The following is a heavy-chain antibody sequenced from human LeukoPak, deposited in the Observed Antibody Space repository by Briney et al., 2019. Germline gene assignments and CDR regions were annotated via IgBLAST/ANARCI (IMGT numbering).Heavy chain of an antibody. V-gene: IGHV3-20*04. CDR1: GFTFHDHG. J-gene: IGHJ4*02. CDR2: LNWNGDNT. CDR3: AREEGPYFDC. Sequence: PGGSLRLSCAASGFTFHDHGMSWVRQVPGKGLEWVSALNWNGDNTGYADSVKGRFTISRDNAKKSLYLQMNSLTAEDTAYYYRAREEGPYFDCWGQGTLVTVSS.